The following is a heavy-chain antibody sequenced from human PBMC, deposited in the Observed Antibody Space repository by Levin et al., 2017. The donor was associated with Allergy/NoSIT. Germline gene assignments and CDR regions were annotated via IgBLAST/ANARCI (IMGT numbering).Heavy chain of an antibody. CDR3: ARDREPSRLDY. J-gene: IGHJ4*02. V-gene: IGHV3-33*01. D-gene: IGHD1-14*01. CDR1: GFPFSNYG. Sequence: QPGGSLRLSCATSGFPFSNYGIHWVRQAPGKGLEWVSFIWYDGSNKYYADSVKGRYTISRDKSKNTVYLQMNSLRAEDTAVYYCARDREPSRLDYWGQGTLVTVSP. CDR2: IWYDGSNK.